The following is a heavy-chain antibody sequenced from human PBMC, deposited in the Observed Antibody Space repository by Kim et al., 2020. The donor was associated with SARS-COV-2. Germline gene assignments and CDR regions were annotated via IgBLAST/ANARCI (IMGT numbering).Heavy chain of an antibody. D-gene: IGHD3-22*01. Sequence: KSRVTISVDTSNNQFSLRLSSVTAADTAVYYCARETPLTMIVVVPGAFDIWGQGTMVTVSS. V-gene: IGHV4-31*02. J-gene: IGHJ3*02. CDR3: ARETPLTMIVVVPGAFDI.